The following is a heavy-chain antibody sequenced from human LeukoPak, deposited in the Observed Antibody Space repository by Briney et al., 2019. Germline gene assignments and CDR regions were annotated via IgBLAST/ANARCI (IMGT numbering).Heavy chain of an antibody. V-gene: IGHV4-34*01. CDR2: INQSGTT. CDR1: DASSSGYY. Sequence: SETLSLTCSVYDASSSGYYWTWFRLSSGKGLEWLGEINQSGTTNYNPSLKGRITISVDPSKSQFSLKLNSMTAADTGIYYCARGVDYWGQGTPVTVSS. CDR3: ARGVDY. J-gene: IGHJ4*02.